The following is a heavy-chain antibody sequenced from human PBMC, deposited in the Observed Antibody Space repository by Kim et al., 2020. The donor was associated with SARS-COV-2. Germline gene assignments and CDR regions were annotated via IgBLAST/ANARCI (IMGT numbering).Heavy chain of an antibody. CDR1: GYSISSGYY. CDR3: TSKYYYDTNYADW. CDR2: IHHSGST. V-gene: IGHV4-38-2*01. Sequence: SETLSLTCAVSGYSISSGYYWGWIRQPPGKGLEWIGSIHHSGSTYYNPSLKSRVGISIDTSKNQFSLRLNSVTAADTAVYYCTSKYYYDTNYADWWGQGTLVTVSS. J-gene: IGHJ1*01. D-gene: IGHD3-22*01.